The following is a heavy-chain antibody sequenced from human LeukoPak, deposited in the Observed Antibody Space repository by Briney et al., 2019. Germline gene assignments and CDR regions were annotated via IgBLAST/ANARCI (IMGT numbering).Heavy chain of an antibody. D-gene: IGHD1-26*01. Sequence: GGSLRLSCAASGFTFSSYAMSWVRQAPGKGLEWVSAISSSGDTYYAGSVKGRFTISRDNSKNTLYLQMNGLRAEDTALYYCAKDAVGATAYYFDCWGQGTLVTVSS. CDR2: ISSSGDT. CDR3: AKDAVGATAYYFDC. V-gene: IGHV3-23*01. J-gene: IGHJ4*02. CDR1: GFTFSSYA.